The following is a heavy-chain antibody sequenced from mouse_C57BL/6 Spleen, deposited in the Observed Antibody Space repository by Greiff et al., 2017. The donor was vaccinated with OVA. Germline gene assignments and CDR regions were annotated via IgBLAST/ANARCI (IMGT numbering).Heavy chain of an antibody. CDR3: AREGWFPTEYFDV. CDR2: INPSNGGT. V-gene: IGHV1-53*01. CDR1: GYTFTSYW. Sequence: QVHVKQPGTELVKPGASVKLSCKASGYTFTSYWMHWVKQRPGQGLEWIGNINPSNGGTNYNEKFKSKATLTVDKSSSTAYMQLSSLTSEDSAVYYCAREGWFPTEYFDVWGTGTTVTVSS. D-gene: IGHD1-1*02. J-gene: IGHJ1*03.